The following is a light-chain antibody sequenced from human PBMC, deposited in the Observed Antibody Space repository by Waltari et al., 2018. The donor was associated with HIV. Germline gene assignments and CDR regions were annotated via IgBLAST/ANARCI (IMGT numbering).Light chain of an antibody. Sequence: QSALTQPASVSGSPGQSLTISCTGTSSDVGGYNHVSWYQQHPAKAPKVIIYDVSSRPSGVASRCSGSKSGNTASLTISGLQAEDEADYYCTSYTTINTYVFGTGTKVTVL. CDR1: SSDVGGYNH. V-gene: IGLV2-14*03. J-gene: IGLJ1*01. CDR2: DVS. CDR3: TSYTTINTYV.